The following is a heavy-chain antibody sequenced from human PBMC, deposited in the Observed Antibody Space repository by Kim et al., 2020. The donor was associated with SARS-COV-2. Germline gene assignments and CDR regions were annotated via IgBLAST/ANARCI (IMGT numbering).Heavy chain of an antibody. CDR1: GLTFNNNG. J-gene: IGHJ4*02. D-gene: IGHD3-10*01. CDR3: ARSPKGSFYYDY. CDR2: ISPSGDNI. Sequence: GGSLRLSCAAPGLTFNNNGMAWVRQAPGKGLEWVSSISPSGDNIYYADSVKGRFTISRDNPKNTMYLQMSSLRAEDTAVYYCARSPKGSFYYDYWGQGTLVTVSS. V-gene: IGHV3-23*01.